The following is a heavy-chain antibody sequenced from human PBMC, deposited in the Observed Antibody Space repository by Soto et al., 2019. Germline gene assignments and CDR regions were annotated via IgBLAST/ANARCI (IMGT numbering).Heavy chain of an antibody. J-gene: IGHJ4*02. CDR2: ISYDGRNK. V-gene: IGHV3-30*18. CDR1: GFTFSSYG. Sequence: QVQLVESGGGVVQPGRSLRLSCAGSGFTFSSYGMHWVRQAPGKGLAWVAVISYDGRNKNYADSVKGRFTSSRDDSTNTLSLQMNSLGVEDTAVYYCAKRAEYCNVPGCYGVDYWGQGTLVTVSS. D-gene: IGHD2-15*01. CDR3: AKRAEYCNVPGCYGVDY.